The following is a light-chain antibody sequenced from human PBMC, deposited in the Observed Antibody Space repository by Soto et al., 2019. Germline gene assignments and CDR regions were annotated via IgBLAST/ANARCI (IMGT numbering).Light chain of an antibody. V-gene: IGLV2-8*01. CDR1: SSDVGSYNY. CDR2: EVS. CDR3: CSYAGTNSLKV. Sequence: QSALTQPPSASGSPGQSVTISCTGTSSDVGSYNYVSWYQQHPGKAPKLMIYEVSKRPSGVPDRFSGSKSGNTASLTVSGLQAEDEADYYCCSYAGTNSLKVFGGRTKLTVL. J-gene: IGLJ3*02.